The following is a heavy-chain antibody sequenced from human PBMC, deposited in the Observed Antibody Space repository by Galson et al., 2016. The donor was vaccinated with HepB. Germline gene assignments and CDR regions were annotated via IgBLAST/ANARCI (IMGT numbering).Heavy chain of an antibody. Sequence: QSGAEVKKTGESLKIACKGSGYTFTNYWIAWVRQVPGKGLECMGRIDPSDSYTSYSPSFEGHVTISVDKSISTAYVQWSSLKASDTAMYYCARIGVASLVGNWFDSWGQGTLVTVSS. V-gene: IGHV5-10-1*01. CDR3: ARIGVASLVGNWFDS. CDR2: IDPSDSYT. J-gene: IGHJ5*01. CDR1: GYTFTNYW. D-gene: IGHD1-26*01.